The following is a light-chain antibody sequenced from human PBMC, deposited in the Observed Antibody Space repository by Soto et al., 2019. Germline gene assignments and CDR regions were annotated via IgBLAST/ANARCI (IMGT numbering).Light chain of an antibody. Sequence: QSALTQPPSASGAPGQSVTISCTGTSSDVGGYNYVSWYQQHPGKAPKLMIYEVSKRPSVFPDRFSGSKSGNTASLTVSGLQAEDEADYYCSSYAGSNNLVFGGGTKVTVL. CDR2: EVS. V-gene: IGLV2-8*01. CDR1: SSDVGGYNY. J-gene: IGLJ2*01. CDR3: SSYAGSNNLV.